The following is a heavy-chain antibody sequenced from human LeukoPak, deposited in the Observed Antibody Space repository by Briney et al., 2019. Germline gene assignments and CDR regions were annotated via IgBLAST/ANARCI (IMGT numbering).Heavy chain of an antibody. CDR2: ISSSSSTI. V-gene: IGHV3-48*01. D-gene: IGHD5-18*01. J-gene: IGHJ3*02. CDR3: ARDIQRWAFDI. CDR1: GFTFSSYS. Sequence: PGGSLRLSCAASGFTFSSYSMNWVRQAPGKGLEWVSYISSSSSTIYYADSVKGRFTISRDNAKNSLYLQMDSLRADDTAVYYCARDIQRWAFDIWGQGTMVTVSS.